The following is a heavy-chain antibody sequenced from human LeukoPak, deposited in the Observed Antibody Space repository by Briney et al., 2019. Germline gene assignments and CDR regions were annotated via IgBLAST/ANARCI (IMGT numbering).Heavy chain of an antibody. Sequence: GGSLRLSCAASGFTFSSYGMHWVRQAPGKGLEWVAVIWYDGSNKYYADSVEGRFTISRDNSKNTLYLQMNSLRAEDTAVYYCARDPWELPDQFIYYGMDVWGQGTTVTVSS. CDR1: GFTFSSYG. CDR2: IWYDGSNK. D-gene: IGHD1-26*01. V-gene: IGHV3-33*01. J-gene: IGHJ6*02. CDR3: ARDPWELPDQFIYYGMDV.